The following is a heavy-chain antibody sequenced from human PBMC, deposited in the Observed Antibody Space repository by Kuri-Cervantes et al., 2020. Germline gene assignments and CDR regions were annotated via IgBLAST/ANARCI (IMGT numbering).Heavy chain of an antibody. J-gene: IGHJ4*02. D-gene: IGHD2-21*02. CDR1: GGSFSSSDYY. CDR3: AREVTF. Sequence: SETLSLTCAVYGGSFSSSDYYWSWIRQPPGKGLEWIGYIHYSGSTYYNPSLKSRVTISVDMSKNQFSLKLSSVTAADTAVYYCAREVTFWGQGTLVTVSS. V-gene: IGHV4-30-4*08. CDR2: IHYSGST.